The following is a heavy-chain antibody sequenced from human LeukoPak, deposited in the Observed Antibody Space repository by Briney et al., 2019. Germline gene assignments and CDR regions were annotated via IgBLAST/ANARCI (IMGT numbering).Heavy chain of an antibody. V-gene: IGHV1-46*01. CDR2: INPSGGST. Sequence: ASVKVSCKASGYSLTTYYMHWVRQAPGQGLEWMAIINPSGGSTNYAQKFQGRVTMTRDTPTNTDYMELSSLRTEDTAVYYCASVYLYGMDVWGQGTTVTVSS. J-gene: IGHJ6*02. CDR3: ASVYLYGMDV. D-gene: IGHD2-8*01. CDR1: GYSLTTYY.